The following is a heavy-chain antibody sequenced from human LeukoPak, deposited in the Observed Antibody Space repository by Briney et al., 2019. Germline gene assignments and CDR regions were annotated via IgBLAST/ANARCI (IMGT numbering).Heavy chain of an antibody. D-gene: IGHD3-22*01. V-gene: IGHV3-21*01. CDR1: GFTFSSYS. Sequence: GGSLRLSCAASGFTFSSYSMNWVRQAPGKGLEWVSSISSSSSYIYYADSVKGRFTISRDNAKNSLYLQMNSLRAEDTAVYYCARDPGYYDSSGYYPSPFDYWGQGTLVTVSS. CDR3: ARDPGYYDSSGYYPSPFDY. J-gene: IGHJ4*02. CDR2: ISSSSSYI.